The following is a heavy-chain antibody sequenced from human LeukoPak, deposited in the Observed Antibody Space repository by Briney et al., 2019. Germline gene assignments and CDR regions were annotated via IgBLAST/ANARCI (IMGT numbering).Heavy chain of an antibody. CDR1: GFTFSTYA. V-gene: IGHV3-23*01. J-gene: IGHJ5*02. CDR2: ISNTGATT. Sequence: GGSLRLSCAASGFTFSTYAMSWVRQAPGKGLEWVSTISNTGATTYDADSGKGRFTISRDNSNNTLYLQMNSLRAEDTAVYYCAKVCRDGYNRDCFDPWGQGTLVTVPS. D-gene: IGHD5-24*01. CDR3: AKVCRDGYNRDCFDP.